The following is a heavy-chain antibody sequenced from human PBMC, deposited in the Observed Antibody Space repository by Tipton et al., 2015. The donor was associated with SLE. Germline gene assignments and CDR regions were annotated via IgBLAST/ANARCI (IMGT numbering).Heavy chain of an antibody. Sequence: LRLSCAAPGFTFSIYSMNWIRQPPGKGLEWIGDIYYSGSTNYNPPLKSRVTISVDTSKNQFSLKLSSVTAADTAGYYCAREDSSSPREYYFDYWGQGTLVTVSS. CDR1: GFTFSIYS. CDR2: IYYSGST. CDR3: AREDSSSPREYYFDY. D-gene: IGHD6-6*01. V-gene: IGHV4-59*01. J-gene: IGHJ4*02.